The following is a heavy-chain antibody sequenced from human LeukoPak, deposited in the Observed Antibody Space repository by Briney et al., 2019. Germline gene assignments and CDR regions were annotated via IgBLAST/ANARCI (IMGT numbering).Heavy chain of an antibody. J-gene: IGHJ4*02. Sequence: GGSLRLSCAASGFTYNSHAMMWVRQAPGKGLEWVSSISSSSSYIYYADSVKGRFTISRDNAKNSLYLQMNSLRAEDTAVYYCARAGDYGSGTYFDYWGQGTLVTVSS. V-gene: IGHV3-21*01. CDR3: ARAGDYGSGTYFDY. CDR1: GFTYNSHA. D-gene: IGHD3-10*01. CDR2: ISSSSSYI.